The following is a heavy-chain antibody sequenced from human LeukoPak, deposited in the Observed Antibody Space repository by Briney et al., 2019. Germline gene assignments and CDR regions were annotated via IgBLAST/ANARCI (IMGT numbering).Heavy chain of an antibody. J-gene: IGHJ3*02. CDR2: IVVGSGNT. V-gene: IGHV1-58*01. CDR3: AADQLAYYDFWSALEGAFDI. Sequence: ASVKVSCKASGFTFTSSAVQWVRQARGQRLEWIGWIVVGSGNTNYAQKFQERVTITRDMSPSTAYMELSSLRSEDTAVYYCAADQLAYYDFWSALEGAFDIWGQGTMVTVSS. D-gene: IGHD3-3*01. CDR1: GFTFTSSA.